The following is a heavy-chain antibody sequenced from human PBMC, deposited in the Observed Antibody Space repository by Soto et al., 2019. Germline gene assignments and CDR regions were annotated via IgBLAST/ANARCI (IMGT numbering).Heavy chain of an antibody. D-gene: IGHD6-19*01. CDR3: ARAPFGWAKHIDY. Sequence: QVQLVQSGAEVKKPGASVKVSCKASGYTFTGYYMHWVRQAPGQGLEWMGWINPNSGGTNYAQKFQGRVTTTRDTSISKAYMELSRLRSDDTAVYYCARAPFGWAKHIDYWGQGTLVTVSS. V-gene: IGHV1-2*02. J-gene: IGHJ4*02. CDR2: INPNSGGT. CDR1: GYTFTGYY.